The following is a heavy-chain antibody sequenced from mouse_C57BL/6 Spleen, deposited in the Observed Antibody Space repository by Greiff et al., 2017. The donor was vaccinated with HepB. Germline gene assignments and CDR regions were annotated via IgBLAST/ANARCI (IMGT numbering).Heavy chain of an antibody. J-gene: IGHJ3*01. Sequence: VQLQQPGAELVRPGSSVKLSCKASGYTFTSYWMDWVKQRPGQGLEWIGNIYPSDSETHYNQKFKDKATLTVDKSSSTAYMQLSSLTSEDSAVYYCARGSQLRLRSWFAYWGQGTLVTVSA. CDR2: IYPSDSET. CDR3: ARGSQLRLRSWFAY. CDR1: GYTFTSYW. V-gene: IGHV1-61*01. D-gene: IGHD3-2*02.